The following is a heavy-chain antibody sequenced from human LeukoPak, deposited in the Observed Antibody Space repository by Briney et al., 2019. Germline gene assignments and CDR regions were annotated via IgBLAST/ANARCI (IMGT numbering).Heavy chain of an antibody. V-gene: IGHV4-4*02. J-gene: IGHJ4*02. Sequence: PSETLSLTCAVSGGSISSSNWWSWVRQPPGKGLEWIGEIYHSGSTNYNPSLKSRVTISVDTSKNQFSLKLSSVTAADTAVYYCARGASRRRDFDYWGQGTLVTVSS. D-gene: IGHD6-13*01. CDR3: ARGASRRRDFDY. CDR2: IYHSGST. CDR1: GGSISSSNW.